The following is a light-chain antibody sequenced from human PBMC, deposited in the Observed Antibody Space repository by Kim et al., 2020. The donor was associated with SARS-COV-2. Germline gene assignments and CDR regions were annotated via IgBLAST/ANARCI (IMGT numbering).Light chain of an antibody. CDR1: QDISSSW. J-gene: IGKJ4*01. CDR3: QQANSFPPLT. CDR2: AAS. Sequence: DIQMTQSPSSVSASVGDRVTITCRASQDISSSWLTWYQQKPGKAPKLLIYAASNLQSGVPSRFGGSGSGTDFTLTISSLQPEDFATYYCQQANSFPPLTFGGGTKVEIK. V-gene: IGKV1D-12*01.